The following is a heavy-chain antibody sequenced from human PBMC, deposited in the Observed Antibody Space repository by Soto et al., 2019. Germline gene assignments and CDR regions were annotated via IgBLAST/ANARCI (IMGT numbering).Heavy chain of an antibody. CDR1: GGSISSGGYY. J-gene: IGHJ4*02. CDR3: ATSHKSSSWLLDY. Sequence: QVQLQESGPGLVRPSQTLSLTCTVSGGSISSGGYYWSWIRQHPGKGLEWIGYIYYSGSTYYNPSLKSRVTISVDTSKNQSSLKLSSVTAADTAVYYCATSHKSSSWLLDYWGQGTWSPSPQ. CDR2: IYYSGST. D-gene: IGHD6-13*01. V-gene: IGHV4-31*03.